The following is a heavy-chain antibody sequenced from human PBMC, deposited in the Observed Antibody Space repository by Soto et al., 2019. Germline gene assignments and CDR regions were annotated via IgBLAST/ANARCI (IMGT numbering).Heavy chain of an antibody. Sequence: GGSLRLSCAASGFTVSSNYMSWVRQAPGKGLEWVSVIYSGGSTYYADSVKGRFTISRHNSKNTLYLQMNSLRAEDTAVYYCARDSSTVVDAFDIWGQGTMVTVSS. J-gene: IGHJ3*02. CDR3: ARDSSTVVDAFDI. V-gene: IGHV3-53*04. CDR1: GFTVSSNY. CDR2: IYSGGST. D-gene: IGHD2-15*01.